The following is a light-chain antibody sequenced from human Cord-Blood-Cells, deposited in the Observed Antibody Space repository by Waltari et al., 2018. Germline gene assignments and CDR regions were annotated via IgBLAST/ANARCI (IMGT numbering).Light chain of an antibody. V-gene: IGLV2-23*01. CDR2: EGS. J-gene: IGLJ3*02. Sequence: QSALTQPASVSGSPGQSITISCTGTSSDVGSYNLVSWYQQHPGKAPKLMIYEGSKRPSGVSNDFSGCESGKTACLTISGRQPEDEADYYCCSFAGSSAWVFGGGTKLTV. CDR3: CSFAGSSAWV. CDR1: SSDVGSYNL.